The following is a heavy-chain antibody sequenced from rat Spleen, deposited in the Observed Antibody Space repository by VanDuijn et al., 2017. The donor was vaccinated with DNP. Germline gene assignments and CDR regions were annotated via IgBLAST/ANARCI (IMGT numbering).Heavy chain of an antibody. CDR1: GFSLTSYN. J-gene: IGHJ1*01. D-gene: IGHD1-1*01. CDR2: INYIGST. V-gene: IGHV3-1*01. CDR3: ARARQQSPSWYFDF. Sequence: VQLKESGPGLVQPSQTLSLTCTVAGFSLTSYNVHWVRQPPGKGLEWMGYINYIGSTGHNPSLRSRISITRDTTNNQVFLQLTSVTTEDTATYYCARARQQSPSWYFDFWGPGTMVTVSS.